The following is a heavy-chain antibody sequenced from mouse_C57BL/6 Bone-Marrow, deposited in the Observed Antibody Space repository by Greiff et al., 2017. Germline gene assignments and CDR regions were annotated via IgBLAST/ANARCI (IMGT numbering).Heavy chain of an antibody. D-gene: IGHD1-1*01. J-gene: IGHJ4*01. V-gene: IGHV2-2*01. CDR2: IWSGGST. CDR1: GFSLTSYG. CDR3: ARNYYGSSYPYAMDY. Sequence: QVQLQQSGPGLVQPSQSLSITCTVSGFSLTSYGVHWVRQSPGKGLEWLGVIWSGGSTDYNAAFISRLSISKDNSKSQVFFKMNSLQADDTAIYYCARNYYGSSYPYAMDYWGQGTSVTVSS.